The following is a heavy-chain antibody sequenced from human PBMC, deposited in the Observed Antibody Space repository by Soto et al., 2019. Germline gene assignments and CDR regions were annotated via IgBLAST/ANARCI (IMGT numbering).Heavy chain of an antibody. V-gene: IGHV3-33*03. CDR3: ATPGRRDRYDFDS. D-gene: IGHD3-3*01. J-gene: IGHJ4*02. Sequence: GGSLRLSCRASGFIFSNYGMHWVRQAAGKGLEWVAVVWYDGSNKYYADSVKGRFTISRDNTRNTVYLQMNGLRVEDTGVYYCATPGRRDRYDFDSWGQGTLVTVSS. CDR1: GFIFSNYG. CDR2: VWYDGSNK.